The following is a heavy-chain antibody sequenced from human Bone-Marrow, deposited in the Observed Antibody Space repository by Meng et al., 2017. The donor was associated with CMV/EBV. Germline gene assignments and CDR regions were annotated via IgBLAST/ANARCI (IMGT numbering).Heavy chain of an antibody. CDR2: IYSDGNT. V-gene: IGHV3-53*01. CDR1: GLSVSSTY. D-gene: IGHD1-26*01. J-gene: IGHJ4*02. CDR3: TNTIVGATGY. Sequence: GGSLRLSCAASGLSVSSTYITWVRQAPGKGLEWVSAIYSDGNTYYADSVKGRFTISRDNTKNALYLQMNSLRLDDTAMYYCTNTIVGATGYWGQGTLVTVSS.